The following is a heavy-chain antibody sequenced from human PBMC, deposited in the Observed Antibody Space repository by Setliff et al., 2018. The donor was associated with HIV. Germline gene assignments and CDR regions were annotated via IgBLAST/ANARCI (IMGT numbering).Heavy chain of an antibody. D-gene: IGHD3-9*01. CDR2: IYYSGSA. CDR3: AKSPPDYDILTGWPEYFDY. J-gene: IGHJ4*02. CDR1: GGSISSNIYF. V-gene: IGHV4-39*01. Sequence: SETLSLTCTVSGGSISSNIYFWGWIRQPPGKGLEWVGSIYYSGSAYYNSSLRSRLTISVDTSKNQFSLKLKSVTAADTAVYYCAKSPPDYDILTGWPEYFDYWGQGTLVTVSS.